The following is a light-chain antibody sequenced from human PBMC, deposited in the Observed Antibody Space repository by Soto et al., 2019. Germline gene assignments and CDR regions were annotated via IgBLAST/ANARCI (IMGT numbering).Light chain of an antibody. CDR2: AAS. Sequence: DIEMTQSPSSLSASVGDRVTITCRASQSISSYLNWYQQKPGKAPKLLIYAASSLQSGVPSRFSASGSGTDLTLTISSLQPEDFATYYCQQSYSTPLTFGGGTKVDI. V-gene: IGKV1-39*01. CDR1: QSISSY. CDR3: QQSYSTPLT. J-gene: IGKJ4*01.